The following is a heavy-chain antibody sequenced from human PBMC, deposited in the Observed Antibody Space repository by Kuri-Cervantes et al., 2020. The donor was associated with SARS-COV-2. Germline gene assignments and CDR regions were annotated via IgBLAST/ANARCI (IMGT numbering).Heavy chain of an antibody. CDR3: ARQRDSSGWNYVMDV. CDR2: IGTAGDP. Sequence: GESLKISCAASGFTFSSYDMHWVRQATGKGLEWVSAIGTAGDPYYPGSVKGRFTISRENAKNSLYLQMNSLRAGDTAVYYCARQRDSSGWNYVMDVWGQGTTVTVSS. CDR1: GFTFSSYD. J-gene: IGHJ6*02. V-gene: IGHV3-13*05. D-gene: IGHD6-19*01.